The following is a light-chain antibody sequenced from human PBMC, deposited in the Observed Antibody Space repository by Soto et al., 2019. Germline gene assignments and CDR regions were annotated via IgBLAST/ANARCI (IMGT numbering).Light chain of an antibody. V-gene: IGKV3-20*01. J-gene: IGKJ1*01. CDR2: GAS. CDR3: QQYGSAPQT. CDR1: QSVSSSY. Sequence: IVLTQSPGTLSLSPGERATLSCRGSQSVSSSYLAWYQQKPGQAPRLLIYGASSRATGIPDRFSGSGSGTDFTLTISRLEPEDFAVYYCQQYGSAPQTFGQGTKVDNK.